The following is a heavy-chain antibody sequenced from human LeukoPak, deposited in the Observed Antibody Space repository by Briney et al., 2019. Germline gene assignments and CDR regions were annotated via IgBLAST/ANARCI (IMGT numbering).Heavy chain of an antibody. D-gene: IGHD3-22*01. J-gene: IGHJ3*02. Sequence: SETLSLTCSVSGYSISSGFYWGWIRQPPGKGLECIGSMFHSGSTYYNPSLKSRVTISVDTSKNQFSLKLSSVTAADTAVYYCARANYYDTSGYSRGAFDIWGQGTMVTVSS. CDR2: MFHSGST. V-gene: IGHV4-38-2*02. CDR3: ARANYYDTSGYSRGAFDI. CDR1: GYSISSGFY.